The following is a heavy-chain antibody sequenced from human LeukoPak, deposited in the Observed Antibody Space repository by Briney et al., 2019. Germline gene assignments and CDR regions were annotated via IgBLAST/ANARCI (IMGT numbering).Heavy chain of an antibody. Sequence: SETLSLTCTVSGGSISSGGYYWSWIRQPPGKGLEWIGYIYHSGSTYYNPSLKSRVTISVDTSKNQFSLKLSSVTAADTAVYYCARRSFDGDFDYWGQGTLVTVSS. D-gene: IGHD3-16*01. J-gene: IGHJ4*02. CDR1: GGSISSGGYY. CDR2: IYHSGST. V-gene: IGHV4-30-2*03. CDR3: ARRSFDGDFDY.